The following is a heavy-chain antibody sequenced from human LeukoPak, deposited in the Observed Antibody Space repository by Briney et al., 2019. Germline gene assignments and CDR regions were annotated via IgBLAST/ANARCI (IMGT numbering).Heavy chain of an antibody. Sequence: SETLSLTCTVSGGSISSYYWGWIRQPPGKGLEWIGSISYSWNTYYNPSLKSRVTVSVDTSKNQFSLKLSSVTAADTAVYYCARDGGLMTTPIRYWGQGTLVTVSS. CDR1: GGSISSYY. J-gene: IGHJ4*02. CDR3: ARDGGLMTTPIRY. D-gene: IGHD4-17*01. CDR2: ISYSWNT. V-gene: IGHV4-39*02.